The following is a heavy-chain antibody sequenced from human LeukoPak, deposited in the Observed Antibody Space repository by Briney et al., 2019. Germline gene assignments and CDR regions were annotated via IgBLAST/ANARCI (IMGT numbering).Heavy chain of an antibody. CDR3: ARVGQQLVGNAFDI. D-gene: IGHD6-13*01. CDR2: IYYSGST. V-gene: IGHV4-39*07. J-gene: IGHJ3*02. Sequence: SETLSLTCTVSGGSISSSSYYWGWIRQPPGKGLEWIGSIYYSGSTYYNPSLKSRVTISVDTSKNQFSLKLSSVTAADTAVYYCARVGQQLVGNAFDIWGQGTMVTVSS. CDR1: GGSISSSSYY.